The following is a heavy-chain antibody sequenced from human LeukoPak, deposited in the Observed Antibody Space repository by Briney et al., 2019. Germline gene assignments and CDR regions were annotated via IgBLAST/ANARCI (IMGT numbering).Heavy chain of an antibody. CDR1: GFTFSSYG. Sequence: GRSLRLSCAASGFTFSSYGMHWVRQAPGKGLEWVAVISYDGSNKYYADSVKGRFTISRDNSKNTLYLQMNSLRAEDTAVYYCAKGPGSYDKLRGYYYYGMDVWGQGTTVTVSS. J-gene: IGHJ6*02. CDR3: AKGPGSYDKLRGYYYYGMDV. V-gene: IGHV3-30*18. CDR2: ISYDGSNK. D-gene: IGHD1-26*01.